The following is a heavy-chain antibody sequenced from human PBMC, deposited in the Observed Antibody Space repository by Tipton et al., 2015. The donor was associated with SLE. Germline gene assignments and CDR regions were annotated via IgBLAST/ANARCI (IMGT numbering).Heavy chain of an antibody. D-gene: IGHD3-22*01. Sequence: TLSLTCTVSGGSISSSSYYWGWIRQPPGKWLEWIGSIYYSGSTYYNPSLKSRVTISVDTSKNQFSLKLSSVTAADTAVYYCARVSDYYDSSGYYPASYYFDYWGQGTLVTVSS. J-gene: IGHJ4*02. CDR3: ARVSDYYDSSGYYPASYYFDY. CDR2: IYYSGST. CDR1: GGSISSSSYY. V-gene: IGHV4-39*07.